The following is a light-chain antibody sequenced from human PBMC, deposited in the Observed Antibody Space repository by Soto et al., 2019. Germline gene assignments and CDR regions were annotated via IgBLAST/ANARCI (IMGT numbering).Light chain of an antibody. CDR3: SSFAGTNSFV. J-gene: IGLJ1*01. V-gene: IGLV2-14*01. CDR2: EVG. CDR1: SRDIGGYKF. Sequence: QSALTQPASVSGSPGQSITISCTGSSRDIGGYKFVSWYQQHPGRAPKLMIYEVGNRPSGVSNRFSGSKSGNTASLTVSGLQAEDEADYYCSSFAGTNSFVFGTGTKLTVL.